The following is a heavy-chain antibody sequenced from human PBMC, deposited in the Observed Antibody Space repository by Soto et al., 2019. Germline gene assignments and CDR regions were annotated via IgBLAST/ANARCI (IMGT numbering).Heavy chain of an antibody. CDR1: GYTFTSYG. V-gene: IGHV1-18*04. Sequence: VASVKVSWKASGYTFTSYGISWVRQAPGQGLEWMGWISAYNGNTNYAQKLQGRVTMTTDTSTSTAYMELRSLRSDDTAVYYCARAYSSSLYGWFDPWGQGTLVTVSS. J-gene: IGHJ5*02. CDR2: ISAYNGNT. D-gene: IGHD6-13*01. CDR3: ARAYSSSLYGWFDP.